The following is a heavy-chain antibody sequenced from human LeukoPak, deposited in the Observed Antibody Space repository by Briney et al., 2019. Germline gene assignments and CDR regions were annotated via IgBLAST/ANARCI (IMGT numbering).Heavy chain of an antibody. CDR2: INPSGGST. J-gene: IGHJ2*01. CDR1: GYTFTSYY. D-gene: IGHD3-9*01. CDR3: ARRTIYDILTSYKGDWYFDL. Sequence: VASVKVSCKASGYTFTSYYMHWVRQAPGQGLEWMGIINPSGGSTSYAQKFQGRVTMTRDTSTSTVYMELSSLRSEDTAVYYCARRTIYDILTSYKGDWYFDLWGRGTLVTVSS. V-gene: IGHV1-46*01.